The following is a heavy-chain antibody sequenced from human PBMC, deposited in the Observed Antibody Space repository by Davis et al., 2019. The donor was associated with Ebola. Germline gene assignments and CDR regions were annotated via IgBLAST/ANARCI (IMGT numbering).Heavy chain of an antibody. D-gene: IGHD3-10*01. CDR1: GFTFSSYD. CDR2: IGTYADT. CDR3: ARGDYYGSGTEPHFDY. V-gene: IGHV3-13*01. J-gene: IGHJ4*02. Sequence: LSLTCAASGFTFSSYDMHWVRQAPGKRLEWVSGIGTYADTYYPASVKGRFTVSRVNAKNSFHLQMNSLRAEDTAVYYCARGDYYGSGTEPHFDYWGQGALVTVSS.